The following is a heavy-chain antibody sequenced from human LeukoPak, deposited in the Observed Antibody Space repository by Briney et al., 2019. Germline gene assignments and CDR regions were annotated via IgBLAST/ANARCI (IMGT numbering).Heavy chain of an antibody. CDR1: GYSFTSYW. V-gene: IGHV5-51*01. CDR3: ARASSFGYYYYGVDV. Sequence: GESLKISCKGSGYSFTSYWIGWVRQMPGKGLEWMGIIYPGDSDTRYSPSFQGQVTISADKSISTAYLQWSSLKASDTAIYYCARASSFGYYYYGVDVWGQGTTVTVSS. CDR2: IYPGDSDT. J-gene: IGHJ6*02. D-gene: IGHD3-3*01.